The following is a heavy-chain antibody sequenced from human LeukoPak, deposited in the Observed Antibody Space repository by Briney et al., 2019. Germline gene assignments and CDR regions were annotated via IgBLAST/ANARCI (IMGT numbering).Heavy chain of an antibody. J-gene: IGHJ4*02. D-gene: IGHD6-13*01. CDR1: GFIFSSYG. Sequence: GGSMRLSCAASGFIFSSYGMHWVRQTPGKGLEWVAFIRNDRRNKHYADSVKGRFTISRDNSKNTLYLQMNSLRAEDTAVYYCARGAYSSRPVALTDWGQGTLVTVSS. CDR3: ARGAYSSRPVALTD. CDR2: IRNDRRNK. V-gene: IGHV3-30*02.